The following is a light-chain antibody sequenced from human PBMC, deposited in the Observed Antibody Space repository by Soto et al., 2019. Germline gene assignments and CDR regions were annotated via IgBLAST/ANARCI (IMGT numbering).Light chain of an antibody. CDR2: DVS. CDR3: CSYAGSYTLV. V-gene: IGLV2-11*01. J-gene: IGLJ2*01. Sequence: QSALTQPRSVSGSPGQSVTISCTGTSSYVGGYNYVSWYQQHPGKAPKVMIYDVSKRPSGVPDRFSGSKSGNTASLTISGLQAEDEADYYCCSYAGSYTLVFGGGTKVTVL. CDR1: SSYVGGYNY.